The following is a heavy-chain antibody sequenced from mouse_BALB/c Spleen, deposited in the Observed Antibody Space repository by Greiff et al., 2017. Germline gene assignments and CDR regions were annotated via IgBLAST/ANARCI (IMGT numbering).Heavy chain of an antibody. CDR1: GYSITSGYY. Sequence: DVKLVESGPGLVKPSQSLSLTCSVTGYSITSGYYWNWIRQFPGNKLEWMGYISYDGSNNYNPSLKNRISITRDTSKNQFFLKLNSVTTEDTATYYCARGMITTGFDYWGQGTTLTVSS. CDR2: ISYDGSN. CDR3: ARGMITTGFDY. J-gene: IGHJ2*01. D-gene: IGHD2-4*01. V-gene: IGHV3-6*02.